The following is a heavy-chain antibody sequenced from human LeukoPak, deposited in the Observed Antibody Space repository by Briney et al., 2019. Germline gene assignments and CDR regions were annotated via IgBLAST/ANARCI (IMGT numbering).Heavy chain of an antibody. Sequence: GGSLRLSCAASGFTFWSYAMSWIRQAPGKGLEWVSYISSSGSTIYYADSVKGRFTISRDNAKNSLYLQMNSLRAEDTAVYYCARVSPGIAAAGPIDYWGQGALVTVSS. V-gene: IGHV3-11*01. D-gene: IGHD6-13*01. CDR2: ISSSGSTI. CDR3: ARVSPGIAAAGPIDY. J-gene: IGHJ4*02. CDR1: GFTFWSYA.